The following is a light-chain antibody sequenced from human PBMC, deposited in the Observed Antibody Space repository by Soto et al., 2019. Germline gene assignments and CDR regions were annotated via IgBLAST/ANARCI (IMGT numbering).Light chain of an antibody. Sequence: DIQMTQSPSTLSASVGDRVTITCRASQSINFWLAWYQQKPGKAPKLLIYDASSLESGVPSRFSGSGSGTEFTLTISSLQPDDFATYYCQQYQSHPSCTFGQGTQLEIE. J-gene: IGKJ2*02. CDR2: DAS. V-gene: IGKV1-5*01. CDR1: QSINFW. CDR3: QQYQSHPSCT.